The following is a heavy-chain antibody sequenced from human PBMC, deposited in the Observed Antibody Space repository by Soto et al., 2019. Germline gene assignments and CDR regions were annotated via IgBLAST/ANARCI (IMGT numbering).Heavy chain of an antibody. Sequence: SETLSLTCAVYNGSFSGYYWTWVRQSPERGLEWIGEITHSGSTNYSPSRMSRVTISVDTSKNHFFLNLRSVTAADSGIYFFARVSCSGISCYLAPRYKYYVLGIWGQGPTVTVSS. CDR3: ARVSCSGISCYLAPRYKYYVLGI. V-gene: IGHV4-34*01. D-gene: IGHD2-15*01. CDR1: NGSFSGYY. CDR2: ITHSGST. J-gene: IGHJ6*02.